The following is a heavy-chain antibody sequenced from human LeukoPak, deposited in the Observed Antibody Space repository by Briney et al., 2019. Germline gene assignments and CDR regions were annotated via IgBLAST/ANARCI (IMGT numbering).Heavy chain of an antibody. CDR3: ARDPNWDSWFDP. CDR1: GYSVGSAYY. J-gene: IGHJ5*02. CDR2: ISHNGNA. D-gene: IGHD1-26*01. Sequence: SETLSLTCAVSGYSVGSAYYWVWIQQTPGKGLEWLGTISHNGNAYYNPSLKSRLTMSVETAKNQFSLNLNSVTAADTAVYFCARDPNWDSWFDPWGQGVLVTVSS. V-gene: IGHV4-38-2*02.